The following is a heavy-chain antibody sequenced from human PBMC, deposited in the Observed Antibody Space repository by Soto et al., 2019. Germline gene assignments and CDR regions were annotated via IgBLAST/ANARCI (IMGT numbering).Heavy chain of an antibody. CDR2: ISFDGRDI. J-gene: IGHJ4*02. Sequence: QVQPVESGGGVVHPGTSLRLSCVTSGFTFSSFAMDWFRQAPGKELEWVAAISFDGRDISYRESVKGRFTISRDKFKNTVYLQMNSLRPEDTAVYYCAKESLDYFDSGRFYAPAFDHWGQGTLVTVSS. V-gene: IGHV3-30*18. CDR1: GFTFSSFA. CDR3: AKESLDYFDSGRFYAPAFDH. D-gene: IGHD3-10*01.